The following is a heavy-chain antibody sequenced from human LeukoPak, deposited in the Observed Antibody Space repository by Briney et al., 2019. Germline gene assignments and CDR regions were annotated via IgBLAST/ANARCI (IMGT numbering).Heavy chain of an antibody. Sequence: GGSLRLSCTASGFTFSSYSMNWVRQAPGKGLEWVSYITSHTSTIYYADSVKGRFTISRDNAKNSLYLRMNSLRAEDTAVYYCGRDWNYGGTIDYWGQGTLVTVSS. CDR3: GRDWNYGGTIDY. V-gene: IGHV3-48*01. CDR2: ITSHTSTI. J-gene: IGHJ4*02. D-gene: IGHD4-23*01. CDR1: GFTFSSYS.